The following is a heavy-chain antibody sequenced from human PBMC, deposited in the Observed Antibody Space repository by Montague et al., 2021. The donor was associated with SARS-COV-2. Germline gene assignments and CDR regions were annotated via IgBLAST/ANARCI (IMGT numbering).Heavy chain of an antibody. CDR1: GFTFSRNS. CDR3: TLLQEHL. V-gene: IGHV3-7*01. CDR2: INQDETAK. J-gene: IGHJ6*01. Sequence: GSLRLSCATSGFTFSRNSMNWVRQAPGKGLQWVANINQDETAKTYVDSVKGRFTISRDNSKNTLYLQMNSLHQGPIGLPPGTLLQEHLWG.